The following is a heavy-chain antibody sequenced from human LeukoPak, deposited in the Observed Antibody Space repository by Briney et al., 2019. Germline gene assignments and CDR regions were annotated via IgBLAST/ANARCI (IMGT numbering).Heavy chain of an antibody. J-gene: IGHJ4*02. D-gene: IGHD1-26*01. CDR3: AREGDSGSYFDY. CDR2: ISYDGSNK. Sequence: GGSLRLSCAASGFTFSSYAMHWVRQAPGKGLEWVAVISYDGSNKYYADSVKGRFSISRDISKNTLYLQMNSLRSEDTAVYYCAREGDSGSYFDYWGQGTLVTVSS. CDR1: GFTFSSYA. V-gene: IGHV3-30-3*01.